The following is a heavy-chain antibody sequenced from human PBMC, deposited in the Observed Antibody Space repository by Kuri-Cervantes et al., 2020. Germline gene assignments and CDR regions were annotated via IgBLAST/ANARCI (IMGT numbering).Heavy chain of an antibody. CDR3: AREPAAYYYDSSGYYPPTQNWFDP. V-gene: IGHV1-69*13. D-gene: IGHD3-22*01. J-gene: IGHJ5*02. Sequence: SVKVSCKASGYTFTSYGISWVRQAPGQGLEWMGGIIPIFGTANYAQKFQGRVTITADESTSTAYMELSSLRSEDTAVYHCAREPAAYYYDSSGYYPPTQNWFDPWGQGTLVTVSS. CDR1: GYTFTSYG. CDR2: IIPIFGTA.